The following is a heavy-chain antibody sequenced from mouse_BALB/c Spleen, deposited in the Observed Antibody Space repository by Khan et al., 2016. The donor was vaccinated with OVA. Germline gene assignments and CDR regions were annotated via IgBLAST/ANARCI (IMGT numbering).Heavy chain of an antibody. CDR3: ARHWVEGYSYYFDY. J-gene: IGHJ2*01. CDR2: ISSGGSYT. CDR1: GFTFSSYA. V-gene: IGHV5-9-3*01. D-gene: IGHD2-3*01. Sequence: EVELVESGGGLVKPGGSLKLSCAASGFTFSSYAMSWVRQTPEKRLKWVATISSGGSYTYYPDSVKGRFTISSDNAKNTLYLQMSSLRSEDTAMYYGARHWVEGYSYYFDYWGQGNTLTGSA.